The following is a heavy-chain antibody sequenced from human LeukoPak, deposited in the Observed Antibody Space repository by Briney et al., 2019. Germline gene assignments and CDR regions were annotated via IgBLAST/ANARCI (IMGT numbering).Heavy chain of an antibody. J-gene: IGHJ4*02. D-gene: IGHD2-15*01. V-gene: IGHV4-4*07. CDR3: ARDRPYCSGGSCYFLHFDY. Sequence: SETLSLTCTVSGGPISSYYWSWIRQPAGKGLEWIGRIYTSGSTNYDPSLKSRVTMSVDTSKNQFSLKLSSVTAADTAVYYCARDRPYCSGGSCYFLHFDYWGQGTLVTVSS. CDR2: IYTSGST. CDR1: GGPISSYY.